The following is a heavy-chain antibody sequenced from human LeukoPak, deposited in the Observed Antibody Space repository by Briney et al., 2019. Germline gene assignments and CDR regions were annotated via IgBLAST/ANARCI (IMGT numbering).Heavy chain of an antibody. CDR1: GFTFSSYS. CDR2: ISSDGSKK. D-gene: IGHD2-2*01. CDR3: ARRYCSSTSCTLDY. Sequence: PGGSLRLSCAASGFTFSSYSVHWVRQAPGKGLEWVAIISSDGSKKYYADSVKGRFTISRDNSKNMLYLQMNSLRAEDTAVYYCARRYCSSTSCTLDYWGQGTLVTVSS. V-gene: IGHV3-30-3*01. J-gene: IGHJ4*02.